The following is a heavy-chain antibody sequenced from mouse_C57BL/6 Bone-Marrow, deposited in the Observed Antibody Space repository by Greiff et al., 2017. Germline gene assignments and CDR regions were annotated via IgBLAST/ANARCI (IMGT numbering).Heavy chain of an antibody. CDR1: GYTFTSYW. D-gene: IGHD2-3*01. J-gene: IGHJ2*01. Sequence: QVQLQQPGAELVKPGASVKLSCKASGYTFTSYWMHWVKQRPGQGLEWIGMIHPNSGSTNYNEKFKSKATLTVDKSSSTAYMQPSSLTSEDSAVYYCARSGDGYTFAYWGQGTTLTVSS. CDR3: ARSGDGYTFAY. V-gene: IGHV1-64*01. CDR2: IHPNSGST.